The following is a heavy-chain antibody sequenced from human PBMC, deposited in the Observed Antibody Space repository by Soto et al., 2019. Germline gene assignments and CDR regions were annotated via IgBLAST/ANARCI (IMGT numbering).Heavy chain of an antibody. V-gene: IGHV4-4*02. CDR2: IYHSGST. Sequence: SETLSLTCAVSGGSISSSNWWSWVRQPPGKGLEWIGEIYHSGSTNYNPSLKSRVTISVDKSKNQFSLKLSSVTAADTAVYYCARLPYYYDSSGYYRLDYYGMDVWGQGTTVTVSS. CDR1: GGSISSSNW. CDR3: ARLPYYYDSSGYYRLDYYGMDV. J-gene: IGHJ6*02. D-gene: IGHD3-22*01.